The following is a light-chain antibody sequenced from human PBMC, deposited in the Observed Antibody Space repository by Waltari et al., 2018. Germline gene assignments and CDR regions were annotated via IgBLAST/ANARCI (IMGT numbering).Light chain of an antibody. V-gene: IGKV1-39*01. CDR3: QQTYKTPIT. CDR1: QSINTY. CDR2: AAS. J-gene: IGKJ5*01. Sequence: DIQMTQSPSSLSASVGDTVTITCRADQSINTYLNWYQQRPGKAHKLLIYAASTLQGGVPSRFSGSGSGTDFTLTINSLQPEDFATFYCQQTYKTPITFGQGTRLDVK.